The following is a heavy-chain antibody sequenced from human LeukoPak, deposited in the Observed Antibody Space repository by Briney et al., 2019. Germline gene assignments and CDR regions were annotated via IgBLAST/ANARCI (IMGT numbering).Heavy chain of an antibody. CDR2: INPYNGDT. D-gene: IGHD3-16*01. J-gene: IGHJ4*02. Sequence: ASVTVSCKASGYIFNNYGMTWVRQAPGQGLEWMGWINPYNGDTKFAQNLQGRVTMTTDKSTSTVYMDLSSLRSDDTALYYCARGQGGSYSDYWGQGTLVTVSS. V-gene: IGHV1-18*01. CDR1: GYIFNNYG. CDR3: ARGQGGSYSDY.